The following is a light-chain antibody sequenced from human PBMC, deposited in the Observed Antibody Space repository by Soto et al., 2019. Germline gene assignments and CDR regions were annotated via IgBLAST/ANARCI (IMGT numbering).Light chain of an antibody. V-gene: IGLV2-14*01. J-gene: IGLJ1*01. Sequence: QSALTQPASVSGSPGQSITISCTGTSSDIGGYKHVSWYQQHPGKAPKLMIYEVSNRPSGVSNRFSGSKSGNTASLTISGLQAEDEDDYYCSSYTTSSTQVFGTGTKVTVL. CDR3: SSYTTSSTQV. CDR1: SSDIGGYKH. CDR2: EVS.